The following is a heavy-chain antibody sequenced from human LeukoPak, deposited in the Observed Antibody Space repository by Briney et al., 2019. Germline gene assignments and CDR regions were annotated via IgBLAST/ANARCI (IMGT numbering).Heavy chain of an antibody. J-gene: IGHJ4*02. V-gene: IGHV3-66*01. CDR3: ARGSELGATCDY. CDR2: IYSDSSA. D-gene: IGHD1-26*01. Sequence: PGGSLRLSCAASGFTVSRNYMTWVRQAPGKGLEWVSVIYSDSSAYYADSVGGRFTISRDSSRNTVFLQMNSLRVEDTAVYYCARGSELGATCDYWGQGTLVTVYS. CDR1: GFTVSRNY.